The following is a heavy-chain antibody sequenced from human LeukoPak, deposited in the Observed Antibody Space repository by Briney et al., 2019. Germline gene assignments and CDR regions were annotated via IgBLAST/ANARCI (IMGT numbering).Heavy chain of an antibody. CDR1: GFTFSSYA. J-gene: IGHJ4*02. V-gene: IGHV3-23*01. CDR2: IRGSGGST. Sequence: PGGSLRLSCAASGFTFSSYAMSWARQAPGKGLEWVSAIRGSGGSTYYADSVRGRFTISRDNSKNTLYLQMNSLRAEDTAVYYCAKDKGYSSGWPFDYWGQGTLVTVSS. D-gene: IGHD6-19*01. CDR3: AKDKGYSSGWPFDY.